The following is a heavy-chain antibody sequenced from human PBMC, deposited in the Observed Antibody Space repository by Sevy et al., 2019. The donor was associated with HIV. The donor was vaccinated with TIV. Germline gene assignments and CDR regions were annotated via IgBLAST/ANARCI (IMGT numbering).Heavy chain of an antibody. Sequence: SETLSLTCTVSGDSISSYYCSWIRQPPGKGLEWIGYIYYSGRTNYNPSLKSRVTISMDTSKNQFSLKLTSVTAADTAVYYCAGANPYFSYGMDVWGQGTTVTVSS. CDR2: IYYSGRT. CDR1: GDSISSYY. V-gene: IGHV4-59*01. CDR3: AGANPYFSYGMDV. D-gene: IGHD3-10*01. J-gene: IGHJ6*02.